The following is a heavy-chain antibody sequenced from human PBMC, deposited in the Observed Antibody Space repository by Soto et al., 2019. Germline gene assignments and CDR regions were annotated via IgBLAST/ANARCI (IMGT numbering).Heavy chain of an antibody. V-gene: IGHV3-23*01. CDR2: ISGSGEST. D-gene: IGHD2-15*01. CDR3: AKGGGSCCFDC. CDR1: GFSFSNYA. J-gene: IGHJ4*02. Sequence: GSLRLSCAAAGFSFSNYAMSWVRQAPGKGLEWVSAISGSGESTFYGDSVKGRFTVSRDNSKNTLYLQMNSLGVEDTAEYYCAKGGGSCCFDCWGQGTLVTVSS.